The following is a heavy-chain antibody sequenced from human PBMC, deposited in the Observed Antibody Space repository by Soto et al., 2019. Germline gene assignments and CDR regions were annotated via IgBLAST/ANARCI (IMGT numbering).Heavy chain of an antibody. Sequence: QVQLVESGGGVVQPGGSLRLSCAASGFTFSYGFHWVRQAPGKGLEWVAGIWWDGSNKIYADSVKGRFIISRDNTKKTLYLEMNSLRADDTAIYYCAREGYCSGGGCYSGMDVWGQGTTVTVPS. CDR1: GFTFSYG. J-gene: IGHJ6*02. CDR2: IWWDGSNK. D-gene: IGHD2-15*01. V-gene: IGHV3-33*01. CDR3: AREGYCSGGGCYSGMDV.